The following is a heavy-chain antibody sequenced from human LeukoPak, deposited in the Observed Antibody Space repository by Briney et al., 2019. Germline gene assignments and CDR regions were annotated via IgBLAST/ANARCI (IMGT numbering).Heavy chain of an antibody. D-gene: IGHD3-22*01. Sequence: PSETLSLTCAVYGGSFSGYHWSWIRQPPGKGLEWIGEINHSGSTNYNPSLKSRVTISVDTSKNQFSLKLSSVTAADTSVYYCARSPVSDSSGREPFDIWGQGTMVTVSS. V-gene: IGHV4-34*01. CDR3: ARSPVSDSSGREPFDI. J-gene: IGHJ3*02. CDR2: INHSGST. CDR1: GGSFSGYH.